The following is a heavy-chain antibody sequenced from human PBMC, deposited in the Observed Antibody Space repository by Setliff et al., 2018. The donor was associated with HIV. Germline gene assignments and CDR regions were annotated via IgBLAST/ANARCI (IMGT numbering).Heavy chain of an antibody. D-gene: IGHD4-17*01. CDR2: IITNLGGVT. CDR3: AGLYGDHGGGY. Sequence: GASVKVSCKTSGGTFTTYSVSWVRQAPGQGLGWMGGIITNLGGVTKYAQKFQDRLTITADASTSTVYMELISLRSEDTAVYYCAGLYGDHGGGYWGQGTLVTVSS. V-gene: IGHV1-69*10. CDR1: GGTFTTYS. J-gene: IGHJ4*02.